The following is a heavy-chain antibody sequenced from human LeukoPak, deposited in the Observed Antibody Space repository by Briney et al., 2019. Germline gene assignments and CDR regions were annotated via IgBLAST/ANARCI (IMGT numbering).Heavy chain of an antibody. CDR3: ARGRRDVVVVAANDY. V-gene: IGHV1-18*01. CDR2: ISAYKGNT. CDR1: GYTFTSYG. Sequence: ASVKVSCKASGYTFTSYGISWVRQAPGQGLEWMGWISAYKGNTNYAQKLQGRVTMTTDTSTSTAYMELRSLRSDDTAVYYCARGRRDVVVVAANDYWGQGTLVTVSS. J-gene: IGHJ4*02. D-gene: IGHD2-15*01.